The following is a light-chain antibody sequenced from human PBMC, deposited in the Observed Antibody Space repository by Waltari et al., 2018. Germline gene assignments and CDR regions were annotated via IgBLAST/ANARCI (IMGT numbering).Light chain of an antibody. CDR2: DVS. Sequence: QSALTQSASVSGSPGQSITISCTGTSSDFAVFNYVSWYQQHPGKAPQLMIYDVSKRPSGVSTRFSGSKSGNTASLTISGLQAEDEADYYCSSYTSTWVFGGWTKL. J-gene: IGLJ3*02. CDR3: SSYTSTWV. V-gene: IGLV2-14*01. CDR1: SSDFAVFNY.